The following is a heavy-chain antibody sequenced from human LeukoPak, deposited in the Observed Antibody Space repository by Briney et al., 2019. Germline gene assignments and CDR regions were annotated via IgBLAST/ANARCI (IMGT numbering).Heavy chain of an antibody. Sequence: GGSLRLSCAASGFTFNSYTMNWVRQAPGKGLESVSSIRSSSRGINYADSVKGRFTISRDNDKNTVFLEMNSLRAEDTAVYYCARDGASIDDQYYGLDVWGQGTTVTVSS. V-gene: IGHV3-21*06. J-gene: IGHJ6*02. CDR2: IRSSSRGI. CDR1: GFTFNSYT. D-gene: IGHD1-1*01. CDR3: ARDGASIDDQYYGLDV.